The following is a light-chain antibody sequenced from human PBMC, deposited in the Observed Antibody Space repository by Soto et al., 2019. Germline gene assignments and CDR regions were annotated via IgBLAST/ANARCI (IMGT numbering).Light chain of an antibody. V-gene: IGLV1-44*01. CDR3: AAWDDGLNGVV. CDR2: SNN. J-gene: IGLJ2*01. CDR1: SSNIGSNT. Sequence: QSVLTQPPSASVTPGQRVTITCSGSSSNIGSNTVNWYQQLPGTAPKLLIYSNNQRPSGVPDRFSGSKSGTSASLAISGLQFEDEVVYYCAAWDDGLNGVVFGGGTKVTVL.